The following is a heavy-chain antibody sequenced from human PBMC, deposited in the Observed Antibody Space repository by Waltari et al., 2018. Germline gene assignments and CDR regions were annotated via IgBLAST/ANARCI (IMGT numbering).Heavy chain of an antibody. D-gene: IGHD3-22*01. V-gene: IGHV1-18*01. CDR3: ARSLRCYYDSSGYCLFDY. J-gene: IGHJ4*02. CDR1: GFTFTNYG. Sequence: QIQLVQSGGEVTKPGASVKVSCKASGFTFTNYGFTGVRQAPGQGLEWMGGINTYNGDTNFAQKFKDRLTMTTDTSTSTAHMELRSLRSDDTAVYYCARSLRCYYDSSGYCLFDYWGQGTLVTVSS. CDR2: INTYNGDT.